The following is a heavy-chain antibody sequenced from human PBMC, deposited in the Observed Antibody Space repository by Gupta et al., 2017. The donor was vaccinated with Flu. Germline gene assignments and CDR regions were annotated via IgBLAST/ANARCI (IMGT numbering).Heavy chain of an antibody. CDR2: IFYDGTKK. Sequence: QGQLVESGGGVVQPGRSLRLSCAVSGFSFSTYGMHWVRQAPDKGLEWVAAIFYDGTKKYYADSVKGRFTISRDNSKNTLYLQVNSLRAEDTAVYYCAKDTGPIMGGTLGFDFWGQGTLGTVSS. CDR1: GFSFSTYG. CDR3: AKDTGPIMGGTLGFDF. V-gene: IGHV3-30*18. J-gene: IGHJ4*02. D-gene: IGHD1-26*01.